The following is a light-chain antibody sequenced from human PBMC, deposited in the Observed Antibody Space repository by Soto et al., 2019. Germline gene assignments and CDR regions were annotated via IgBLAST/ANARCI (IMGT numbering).Light chain of an antibody. CDR3: ASYSITALDV. CDR2: NVN. CDR1: SSDIGAYNY. Sequence: QSALTQPASVSGSPGQSFTISCTGTSSDIGAYNYVSWFQQYPGKAPKLMIYNVNNRPSGISTRFSGSKSGNTASLTISGLQAEDEADYYCASYSITALDVFGGGTKLTVL. J-gene: IGLJ2*01. V-gene: IGLV2-14*03.